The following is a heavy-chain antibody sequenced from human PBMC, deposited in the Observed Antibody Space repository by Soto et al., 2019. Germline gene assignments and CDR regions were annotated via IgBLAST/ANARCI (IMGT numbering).Heavy chain of an antibody. V-gene: IGHV3-23*01. CDR2: ISGSGGST. CDR1: GFTFSSYA. Sequence: GGSLRLSCAASGFTFSSYAMSWVRQAPGKGLEWVSAISGSGGSTYYADSVKGRFTISRDNSKNTLYLQMNSLRAEDTAVYYCAKAILGSSGWYYFDYWGQGTLVTVSS. CDR3: AKAILGSSGWYYFDY. D-gene: IGHD6-19*01. J-gene: IGHJ4*02.